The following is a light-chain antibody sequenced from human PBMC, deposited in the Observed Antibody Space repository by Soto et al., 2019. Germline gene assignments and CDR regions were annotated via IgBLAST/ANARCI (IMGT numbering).Light chain of an antibody. V-gene: IGLV3-1*01. CDR3: QAWDSSTVV. CDR2: QDN. Sequence: SYELTQPPSVSVSPGQTASITCPGDKLGNKYACWYQQKPGQSPVLVIYQDNKRPSGIPERFSGSHSGNTATLTISGTQAVDEAGYYCQAWDSSTVVFGGGTKLTVL. CDR1: KLGNKY. J-gene: IGLJ2*01.